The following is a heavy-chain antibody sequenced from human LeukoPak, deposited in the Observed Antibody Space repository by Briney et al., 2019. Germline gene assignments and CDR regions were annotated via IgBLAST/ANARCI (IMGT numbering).Heavy chain of an antibody. D-gene: IGHD2-2*01. Sequence: ASVKVSCKASGYTFTGYYMHWVRQAPGQGLEWMGWINPNSGGTNYAQKFQGRFTMTRDTSISTAYMELSRLRSDDTAVYYCARDLVVVPAAIRTWYYFDYWGQGTLVTVSS. CDR2: INPNSGGT. V-gene: IGHV1-2*02. CDR3: ARDLVVVPAAIRTWYYFDY. CDR1: GYTFTGYY. J-gene: IGHJ4*02.